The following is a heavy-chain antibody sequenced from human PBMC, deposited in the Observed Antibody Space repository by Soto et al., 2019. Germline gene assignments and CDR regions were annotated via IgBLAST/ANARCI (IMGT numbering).Heavy chain of an antibody. V-gene: IGHV4-59*08. J-gene: IGHJ4*02. CDR3: ARGFAIDWYTYYFGY. Sequence: SETLSLTCTVSGASISGYHWSWIRQPPGKGLECLGYISYSGATNYNPSLKSRVTMSIDTSKNQFSLQLNSVTAADTAVYYCARGFAIDWYTYYFGYWGQGPLVTVSS. CDR1: GASISGYH. D-gene: IGHD3-9*01. CDR2: ISYSGAT.